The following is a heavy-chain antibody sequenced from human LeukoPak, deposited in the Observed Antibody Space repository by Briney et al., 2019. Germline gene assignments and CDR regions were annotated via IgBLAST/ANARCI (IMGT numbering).Heavy chain of an antibody. Sequence: GGSLRLSCAASGFTFSSYAMSWVRQAPGKGLGWVSYISSSGSTIYYADSVKGRFTISRDNAKNSLYLQMNSLRAEDTAVYYCARDEWFGEFYYYYGMDVWGQGTTVTVSS. J-gene: IGHJ6*02. CDR1: GFTFSSYA. CDR2: ISSSGSTI. D-gene: IGHD3-10*01. CDR3: ARDEWFGEFYYYYGMDV. V-gene: IGHV3-48*04.